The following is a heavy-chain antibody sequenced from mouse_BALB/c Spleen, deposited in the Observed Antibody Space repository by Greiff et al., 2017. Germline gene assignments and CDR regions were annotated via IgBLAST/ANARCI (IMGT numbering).Heavy chain of an antibody. CDR3: ARERGYYGYPYYAMDY. CDR1: GYSITSGYY. Sequence: VQLQQSGPGLVKPSQSLSLTCSVTGYSITSGYYWNWIRQFPGNKLEWMGYISYDGSNNYNPSLKNRISITRDTSKNQFFLKLNSVTTEDTATYYCARERGYYGYPYYAMDYWGQGTSVTVSS. CDR2: ISYDGSN. V-gene: IGHV3-6*02. J-gene: IGHJ4*01. D-gene: IGHD2-2*01.